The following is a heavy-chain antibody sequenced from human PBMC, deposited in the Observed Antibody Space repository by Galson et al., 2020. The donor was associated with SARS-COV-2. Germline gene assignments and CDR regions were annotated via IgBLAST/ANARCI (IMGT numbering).Heavy chain of an antibody. CDR2: IYSSGST. Sequence: SETLSLTCTVSGDSISSGSYYWSWIRQPAGKGLEWIGHIYSSGSTNYNPSLKSRVVISVDTSKNQFSLKLSSVTAADTAVYYCYSYFDSSGYYWGGDSFDIWGQGTMVTVSS. CDR1: GDSISSGSYY. CDR3: YSYFDSSGYYWGGDSFDI. V-gene: IGHV4-61*09. J-gene: IGHJ3*02. D-gene: IGHD3-22*01.